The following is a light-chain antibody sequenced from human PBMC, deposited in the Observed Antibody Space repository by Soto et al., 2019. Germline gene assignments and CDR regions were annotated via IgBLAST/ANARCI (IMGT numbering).Light chain of an antibody. CDR1: NSNIGSNN. J-gene: IGLJ1*01. V-gene: IGLV1-44*01. Sequence: QSVLTQPPSVSGTPGQRVTISCSGSNSNIGSNNVNWYQQLPGTAPKLLICVPDRFSGSKSGNSASLTISGLQSEYEAEYYCAAWDDSPNVFYVFGTGTKLTVL. CDR3: AAWDDSPNVFYV.